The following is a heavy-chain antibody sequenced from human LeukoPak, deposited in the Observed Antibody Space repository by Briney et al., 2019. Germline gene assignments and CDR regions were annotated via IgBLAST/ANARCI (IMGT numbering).Heavy chain of an antibody. CDR3: ARSLPIPPVAFDY. CDR1: GGSISSYY. J-gene: IGHJ4*02. Sequence: ASETLSLTCTVSGGSISSYYWSWIRQPPGKGLEWIGYIYYSGSTNYNPSLKSRVTISVDTSKNQFSLKLSSVTAADTAVYYCARSLPIPPVAFDYWGQGTLVTVSS. V-gene: IGHV4-59*01. CDR2: IYYSGST.